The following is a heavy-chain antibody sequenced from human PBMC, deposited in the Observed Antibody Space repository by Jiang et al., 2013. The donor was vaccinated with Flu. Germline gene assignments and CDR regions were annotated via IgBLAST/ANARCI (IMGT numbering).Heavy chain of an antibody. V-gene: IGHV3-66*01. Sequence: QLLESGGGLVQPGGSLSLSCAASGFIVSSNYMSWVRQAPGKGLEWVSVIYSGGSTYYADSVKGRFTISRDNSRNTLYLQMNSLRAEDTAVYYCARSDHRYCTSTSCFGGFDYWGQGTLVTVSS. CDR1: GFIVSSNY. D-gene: IGHD2-2*01. CDR3: ARSDHRYCTSTSCFGGFDY. J-gene: IGHJ4*02. CDR2: IYSGGST.